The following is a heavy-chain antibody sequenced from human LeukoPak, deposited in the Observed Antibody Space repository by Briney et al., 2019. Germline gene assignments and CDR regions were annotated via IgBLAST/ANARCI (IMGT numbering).Heavy chain of an antibody. J-gene: IGHJ4*02. Sequence: GRSLRLSCAASGFTFSNYALHWVRQAPGKGLEWVAVISYDGGKKYYADSVKGRFTISRDNSKNTLFLQMNSLRAEDTAVYYCAREWTYDFWSGYYTNYFFDYWGQGTLVTVSS. CDR2: ISYDGGKK. CDR3: AREWTYDFWSGYYTNYFFDY. CDR1: GFTFSNYA. V-gene: IGHV3-30*01. D-gene: IGHD3-3*01.